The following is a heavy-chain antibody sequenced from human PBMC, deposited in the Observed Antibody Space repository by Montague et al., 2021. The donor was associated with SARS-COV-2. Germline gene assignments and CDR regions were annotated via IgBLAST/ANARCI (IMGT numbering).Heavy chain of an antibody. CDR3: ARVQGITMIVVVIGAFDI. V-gene: IGHV4-31*03. D-gene: IGHD3-22*01. J-gene: IGHJ3*02. Sequence: TLSLTCTVSGASINSGGYYWSWIRQHPGKGLEWIGYIYYSGSTYYNPSLKSRVTISVDTSKNQFSLKLSSVTAADTAVYYCARVQGITMIVVVIGAFDIWGQGTMVTVSS. CDR2: IYYSGST. CDR1: GASINSGGYY.